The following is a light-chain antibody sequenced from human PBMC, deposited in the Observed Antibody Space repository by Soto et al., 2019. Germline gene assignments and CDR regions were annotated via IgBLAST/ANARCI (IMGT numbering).Light chain of an antibody. Sequence: DIQMTQSPSTLSASVGDRVTITCRASQSISSWLAWYQQKPGKAPKLLIYDASRSESGVPSRFSGSGSGTEFTLTISSLQPDDFATYYCQQYNSYSWTFGQGTKVEIK. J-gene: IGKJ1*01. CDR1: QSISSW. CDR2: DAS. V-gene: IGKV1-5*01. CDR3: QQYNSYSWT.